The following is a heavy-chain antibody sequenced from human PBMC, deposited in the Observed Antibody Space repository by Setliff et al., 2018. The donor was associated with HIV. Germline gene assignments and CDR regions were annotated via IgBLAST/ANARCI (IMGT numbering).Heavy chain of an antibody. CDR1: GLTFSNAW. Sequence: GGSLRLSCTVSGLTFSNAWMTWVRQSPGKGLEWVGRIKSLGDGGTTDYSAPVKGRFTISRDDSKNLLYLQMNSLRAEDTAVYYCVRDKSWAFDYWGQGTLVTVSS. J-gene: IGHJ4*02. CDR2: IKSLGDGGTT. CDR3: VRDKSWAFDY. V-gene: IGHV3-15*01.